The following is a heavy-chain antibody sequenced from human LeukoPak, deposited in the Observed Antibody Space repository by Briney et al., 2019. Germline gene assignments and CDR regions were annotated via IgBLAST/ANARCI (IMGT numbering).Heavy chain of an antibody. CDR2: INTDGSSA. J-gene: IGHJ4*02. V-gene: IGHV3-74*01. Sequence: GGSLRLSCAASEFNFSNYWMHWVRQAPGKGLVWVSHINTDGSSATYGDPAKGRFTVSRDDAKNTLFLQMSSLTVDDMAVYYCARGTAETAGIDYWGQGTLVTVSS. CDR3: ARGTAETAGIDY. D-gene: IGHD6-13*01. CDR1: EFNFSNYW.